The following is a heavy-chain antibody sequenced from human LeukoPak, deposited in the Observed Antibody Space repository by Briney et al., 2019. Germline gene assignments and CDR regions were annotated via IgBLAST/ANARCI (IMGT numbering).Heavy chain of an antibody. CDR2: INANGGST. D-gene: IGHD3-3*01. Sequence: GGSLRLSCSASGFTFSSYAMHWVRQAPGKGLEYVSAINANGGSTYYADSVKARFTISRDNSKNTLDLQMSSLRPEDTAVYYCVKNRPLVFGVVDYWGQGTLVTVSS. J-gene: IGHJ4*02. CDR3: VKNRPLVFGVVDY. CDR1: GFTFSSYA. V-gene: IGHV3-64D*09.